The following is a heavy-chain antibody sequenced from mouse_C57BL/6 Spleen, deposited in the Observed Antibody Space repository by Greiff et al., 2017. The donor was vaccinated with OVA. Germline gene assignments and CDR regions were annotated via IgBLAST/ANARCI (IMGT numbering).Heavy chain of an antibody. D-gene: IGHD1-1*01. V-gene: IGHV1-69*01. CDR1: GYTFTSYW. CDR2: IDPSDSYT. Sequence: QVQLQQPGAELVMPGASVKLSCKASGYTFTSYWMHWVKQRPGQGLEWIGEIDPSDSYTNYNQKFKGKSTLTVDKSSSTAYMQLSSLTSEDSAVYYCARFYYGSLWYFDVCGTGTTVTVSS. J-gene: IGHJ1*03. CDR3: ARFYYGSLWYFDV.